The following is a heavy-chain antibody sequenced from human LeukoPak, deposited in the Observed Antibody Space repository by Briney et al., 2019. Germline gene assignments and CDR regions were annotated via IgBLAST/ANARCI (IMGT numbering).Heavy chain of an antibody. CDR1: GFTFSSYS. CDR3: ARDLQNWGSYYYGMDV. CDR2: ISSSSSYI. J-gene: IGHJ6*02. Sequence: MAGGSLRLSCAASGFTFSSYSMNWVRQAPGKGLEWVSSISSSSSYIYYADSVKGRFTISRDNAKNSLYLQMNSLRAEDTAVYYCARDLQNWGSYYYGMDVWGQGTTVTVSS. D-gene: IGHD7-27*01. V-gene: IGHV3-21*01.